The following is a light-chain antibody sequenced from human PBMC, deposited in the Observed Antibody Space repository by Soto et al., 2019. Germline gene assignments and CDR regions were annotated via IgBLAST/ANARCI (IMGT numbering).Light chain of an antibody. CDR2: EVS. CDR1: SSDVGGYNY. V-gene: IGLV2-14*01. Sequence: QSALTQPASVSGSPGQSITISCTGSSSDVGGYNYVSWYQQHPGKAPKLIIYEVSSRPSGVSNRFSGSKSGNTASLTISGLQAEDEADYYCCSYAGSYTLWVFGGGTQLTVL. CDR3: CSYAGSYTLWV. J-gene: IGLJ3*02.